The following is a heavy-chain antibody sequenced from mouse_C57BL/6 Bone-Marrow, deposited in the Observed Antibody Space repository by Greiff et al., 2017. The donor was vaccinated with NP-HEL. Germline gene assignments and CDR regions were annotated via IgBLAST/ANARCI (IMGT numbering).Heavy chain of an antibody. CDR3: ARWLLLFDY. Sequence: QVQLQQSGAELARPGASVKLSCKASGYTFTSYGISWVKQRPGQGLEWIGEIYPRSGNTYYNEKFKGKATLTADKSSSTAYMELRSLTSEDSAVYFCARWLLLFDYWGQGTTLTVSS. D-gene: IGHD2-3*01. CDR2: IYPRSGNT. CDR1: GYTFTSYG. J-gene: IGHJ2*01. V-gene: IGHV1-81*01.